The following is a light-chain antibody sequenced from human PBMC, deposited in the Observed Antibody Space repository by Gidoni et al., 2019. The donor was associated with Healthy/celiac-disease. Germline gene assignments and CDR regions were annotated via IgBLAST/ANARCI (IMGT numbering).Light chain of an antibody. CDR2: AAS. Sequence: DIQMTHSPSSLSASVGDRVTITCRASQSISSYLNWYQQKPGKAPKLLIYAASSLQSGVPSRCSGSGSGTDFTLTISSLQPEDVATYYCQQSYFATFGGGTKVEIK. CDR1: QSISSY. V-gene: IGKV1-39*01. CDR3: QQSYFAT. J-gene: IGKJ4*01.